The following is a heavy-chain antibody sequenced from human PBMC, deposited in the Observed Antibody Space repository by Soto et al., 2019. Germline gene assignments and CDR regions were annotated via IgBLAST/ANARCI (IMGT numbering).Heavy chain of an antibody. CDR3: AKETYSGPLDY. CDR1: GFTFSSYG. D-gene: IGHD2-15*01. Sequence: VQLVESGGGLVQPGGSLRLSCAASGFTFSSYGMHWVRQAPGKGLEWVAVISYDGSNKYYADSVKGRFTISRDNSKNTLYLQMNSLRAEDTAVYYCAKETYSGPLDYWGQGTLVTVSS. CDR2: ISYDGSNK. V-gene: IGHV3-30*18. J-gene: IGHJ4*02.